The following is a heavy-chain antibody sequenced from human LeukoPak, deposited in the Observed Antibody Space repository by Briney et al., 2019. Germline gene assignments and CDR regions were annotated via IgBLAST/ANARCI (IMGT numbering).Heavy chain of an antibody. J-gene: IGHJ4*02. CDR1: GFTLSSYW. CDR2: INPDGSTS. Sequence: GSLRLSCAASGFTLSSYWTHWVRQVPGKGLVWVSRINPDGSTSTYADSVKGRFTISRDNAKNALYLQMNSLRAEDTAVYYCARVRVGAYDFEYWGQGTLVTVSS. D-gene: IGHD3-10*01. V-gene: IGHV3-74*01. CDR3: ARVRVGAYDFEY.